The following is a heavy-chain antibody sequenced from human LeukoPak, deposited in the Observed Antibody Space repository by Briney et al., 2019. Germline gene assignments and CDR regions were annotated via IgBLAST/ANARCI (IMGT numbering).Heavy chain of an antibody. CDR1: GDSISNYY. J-gene: IGHJ4*02. D-gene: IGHD6-13*01. CDR3: AREAAAGTFYFDY. CDR2: IYTSGST. V-gene: IGHV4-4*07. Sequence: SETLSLTCIVSGDSISNYYWSWIRQPAGKGLEWIGRIYTSGSTNYNPSLKSRVTMSVDTSKNQFSLKLTSVTAAATAVYYCAREAAAGTFYFDYCGQGALVTVSS.